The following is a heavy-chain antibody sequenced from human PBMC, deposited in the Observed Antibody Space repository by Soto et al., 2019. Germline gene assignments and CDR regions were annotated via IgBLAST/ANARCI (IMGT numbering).Heavy chain of an antibody. D-gene: IGHD3-3*01. V-gene: IGHV3-23*01. CDR3: TADQFVLDSNHIGGIAY. Sequence: GGSLRLSCAASGFTFSSYAMSWVRQAPGKGLEWVSAISGSGGTTNYADSVKGRFTISRDNAKHTVSLQMNSLRVDDTALYYCTADQFVLDSNHIGGIAYWGQGTLVTVSS. CDR1: GFTFSSYA. CDR2: ISGSGGTT. J-gene: IGHJ4*02.